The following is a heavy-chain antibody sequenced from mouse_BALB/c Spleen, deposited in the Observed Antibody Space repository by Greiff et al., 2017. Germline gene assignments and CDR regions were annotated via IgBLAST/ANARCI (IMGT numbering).Heavy chain of an antibody. Sequence: QVTLKECGPGILQPSQTLSLTCSFSGFSLSTYGIGVGWIRQPSGKGLEWLAHIWWNDNKYYNTALKSRLTISKDTSNNQVFLKIASVDTADTATYYCARIGSYGYDGNWYFDVWGAGTTVTVSS. V-gene: IGHV8-11*01. CDR2: IWWNDNK. J-gene: IGHJ1*01. CDR3: ARIGSYGYDGNWYFDV. D-gene: IGHD2-2*01. CDR1: GFSLSTYGIG.